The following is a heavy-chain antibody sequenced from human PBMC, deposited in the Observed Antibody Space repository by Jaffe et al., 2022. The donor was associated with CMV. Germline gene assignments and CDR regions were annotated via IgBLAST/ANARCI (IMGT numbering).Heavy chain of an antibody. D-gene: IGHD2-15*01. CDR2: INHSGST. Sequence: QVQLQQWGAGLLKPSETLSLTCAVYGGSFSGYYWSWIRQPPGKGLEWIGEINHSGSTNYNPSLKSRVTISVDTSKNQFSLKLSSVTAADTAVYYCARGGVVVAATKTLEGYYFDYWGQGTLVTVSS. V-gene: IGHV4-34*01. CDR1: GGSFSGYY. CDR3: ARGGVVVAATKTLEGYYFDY. J-gene: IGHJ4*02.